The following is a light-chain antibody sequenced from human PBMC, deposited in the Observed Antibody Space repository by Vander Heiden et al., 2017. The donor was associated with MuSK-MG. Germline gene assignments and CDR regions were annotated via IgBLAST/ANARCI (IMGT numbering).Light chain of an antibody. Sequence: DFQLHHSPSSLSASVGDSVTITRRASQCISSYLNRYQQKPGKAPKLLSYAASSLQSRIPSRFTGSGSGTEFTLTISSLLPEEFATYYCQHTYSTCTFGPWTRG. V-gene: IGKV1-39*01. J-gene: IGKJ3*01. CDR2: AAS. CDR1: QCISSY. CDR3: QHTYSTCT.